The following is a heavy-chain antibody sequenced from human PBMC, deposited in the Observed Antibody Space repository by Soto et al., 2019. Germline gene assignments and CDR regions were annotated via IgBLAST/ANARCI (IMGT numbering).Heavy chain of an antibody. V-gene: IGHV4-30-2*01. CDR1: GGSISSGGYS. CDR2: IYHSGST. CDR3: ARERGGWFDP. J-gene: IGHJ5*02. Sequence: SETLSLTCAVSGGSISSGGYSWSWTRQPPGKGLEWIGYIYHSGSTYYNPSLKSRVTISVDRSKNQFSLKLSSVTAADTAVYYCARERGGWFDPWGQGTLVTVSS.